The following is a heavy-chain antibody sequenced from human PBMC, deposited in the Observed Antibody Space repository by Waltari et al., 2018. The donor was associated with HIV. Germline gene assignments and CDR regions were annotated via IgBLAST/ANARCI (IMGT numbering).Heavy chain of an antibody. CDR2: IWYDGSNK. CDR1: GFTFSSYG. V-gene: IGHV3-33*01. Sequence: QVQLVESGGGVVQPGRSVRIPCAASGFTFSSYGMPWVRQALGKGLEWVAVIWYDGSNKYYADSVKGRFTISRDNSKNTLYLQMNSLRAEDTAVYYCAREEFIVGAQEAFDIWGQGTMVTVSS. J-gene: IGHJ3*02. D-gene: IGHD1-26*01. CDR3: AREEFIVGAQEAFDI.